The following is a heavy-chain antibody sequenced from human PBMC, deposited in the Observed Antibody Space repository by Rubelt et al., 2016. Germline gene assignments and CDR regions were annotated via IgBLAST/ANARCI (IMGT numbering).Heavy chain of an antibody. Sequence: QVQLVQSGAEVKKPGASVKVSCKASGYTFTSYAMHWVRQAPGQRLEWMGWLNAGTGNPKYSQKFQGRVTITRDTSASTAYMELSSLRSEDTAVYYCRGIWGSYIDYWGQGTLVTVSS. CDR3: RGIWGSYIDY. CDR2: LNAGTGNP. V-gene: IGHV1-3*01. CDR1: GYTFTSYA. D-gene: IGHD3-16*01. J-gene: IGHJ4*02.